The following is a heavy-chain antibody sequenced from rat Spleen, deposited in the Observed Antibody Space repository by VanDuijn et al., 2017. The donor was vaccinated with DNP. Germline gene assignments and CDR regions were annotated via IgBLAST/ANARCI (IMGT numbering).Heavy chain of an antibody. CDR3: ATSGYGYDGYPFAY. CDR1: GFTFSDYN. J-gene: IGHJ3*01. CDR2: ISPSGGNT. V-gene: IGHV5-25*01. Sequence: EVQLVESGGGLVQPGRSLKLSCAASGFTFSDYNMAWVRQAPKKGLEWVATISPSGGNTYYRDSVKGRFTISRDNAKNTLFLQMDSLRSEDTATYYCATSGYGYDGYPFAYWGHGTLVTVSS. D-gene: IGHD1-12*03.